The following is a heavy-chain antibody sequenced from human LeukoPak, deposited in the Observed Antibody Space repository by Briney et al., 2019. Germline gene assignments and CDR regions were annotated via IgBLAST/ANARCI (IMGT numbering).Heavy chain of an antibody. CDR2: INQDGSEK. V-gene: IGHV3-7*01. CDR1: GFTFSSHW. Sequence: GGSLRLSCAASGFTFSSHWMTWVRQAPGKGLEWVANINQDGSEKYYVDSVKGRFTLSRDNAKNSLYLQMNSLRAEDTAVYYCARVTSSLDYWGQGTLVTVSS. J-gene: IGHJ4*02. CDR3: ARVTSSLDY.